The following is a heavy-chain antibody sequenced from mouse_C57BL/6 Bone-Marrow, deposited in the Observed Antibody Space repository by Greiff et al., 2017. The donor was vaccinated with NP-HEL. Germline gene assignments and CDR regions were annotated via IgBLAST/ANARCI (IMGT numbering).Heavy chain of an antibody. CDR3: TRQAWFAY. Sequence: VQLQQSGAELVRPGASVTLSCKASGYTFTDYEMHWVKKTPVHGLEWIGAIDPETGGTAYNQKFKGKAILTADKSSSTAYMELRSLTSEDSAVYYCTRQAWFAYWGQGTLVTVSA. CDR2: IDPETGGT. V-gene: IGHV1-15*01. CDR1: GYTFTDYE. J-gene: IGHJ3*01. D-gene: IGHD3-2*02.